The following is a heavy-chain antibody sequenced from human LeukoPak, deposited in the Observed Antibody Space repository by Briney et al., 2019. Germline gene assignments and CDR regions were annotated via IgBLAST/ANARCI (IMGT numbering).Heavy chain of an antibody. J-gene: IGHJ4*02. CDR3: AKSTISSWPDY. CDR2: ISGSGGST. D-gene: IGHD6-13*01. V-gene: IGHV3-23*01. Sequence: GGSLRLSCATSGFTFSDYPMNWVRQAPGKGLEWVSAISGSGGSTYYADSVKGRFTISRDNSKNTLYLQMNSLRAEDTAVYYCAKSTISSWPDYWGQGTLVTVSS. CDR1: GFTFSDYP.